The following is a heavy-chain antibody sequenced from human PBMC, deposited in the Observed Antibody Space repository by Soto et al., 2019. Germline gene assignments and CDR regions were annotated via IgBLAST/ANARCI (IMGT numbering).Heavy chain of an antibody. V-gene: IGHV3-23*01. CDR3: ADLSRYCTSSTCD. Sequence: DVRLLESGGGLVQPGGSLRLSCAASGFTFSSYSMSWVRQAPGKGLEWVSTIGTSASTYYGDSVRGRFTISRHNSRNTLYLQMNSLRAEDTAVYYCADLSRYCTSSTCDWGQGTLVTVSS. CDR1: GFTFSSYS. J-gene: IGHJ4*02. CDR2: IGTSAST. D-gene: IGHD2-2*01.